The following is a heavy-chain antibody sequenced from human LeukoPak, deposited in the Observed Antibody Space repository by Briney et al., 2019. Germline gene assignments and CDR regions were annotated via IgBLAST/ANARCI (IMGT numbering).Heavy chain of an antibody. Sequence: SETLSLTGAVYGGSFSGYYWSWIRQPPGKGLEWIGEINHSGNTNYNPSLKSRVTISVDTSKNQFSLKLSSVTAADTAVYYWARGKRTIVATITSGNFRYCSGGSCYRWFDPWGQGTLVTVSS. V-gene: IGHV4-34*01. D-gene: IGHD2-15*01. CDR3: ARGKRTIVATITSGNFRYCSGGSCYRWFDP. CDR1: GGSFSGYY. CDR2: INHSGNT. J-gene: IGHJ5*02.